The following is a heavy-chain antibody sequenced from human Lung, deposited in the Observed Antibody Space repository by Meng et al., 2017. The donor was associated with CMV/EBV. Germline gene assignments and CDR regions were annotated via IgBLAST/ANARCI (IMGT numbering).Heavy chain of an antibody. D-gene: IGHD4-17*01. V-gene: IGHV3-48*04. J-gene: IGHJ4*02. Sequence: GEXXTISCVGSGFTFRTYGMNWVRQAPGKGLEWVSHINSESTNIGYADSVKGRFTISSDIAGNSLYLQMNSLRAEDTAVYYCATDPDGDTDFDYWGQGTLVTVSS. CDR3: ATDPDGDTDFDY. CDR1: GFTFRTYG. CDR2: INSESTNI.